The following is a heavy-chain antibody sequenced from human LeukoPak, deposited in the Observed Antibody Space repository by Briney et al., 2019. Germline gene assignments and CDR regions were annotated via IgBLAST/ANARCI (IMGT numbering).Heavy chain of an antibody. CDR1: GFTRSSYT. D-gene: IGHD6-13*01. Sequence: PGGSLRLSCADSGFTRSSYTMNWVRQAPGKGLEWVSSISGSSRHKYYADSVKGRFTISRDNAKNSLYLQMNSLRAEDTAVYYCARTANFAAGYYIDYWGQGTLVTVSS. CDR3: ARTANFAAGYYIDY. CDR2: ISGSSRHK. J-gene: IGHJ4*02. V-gene: IGHV3-21*01.